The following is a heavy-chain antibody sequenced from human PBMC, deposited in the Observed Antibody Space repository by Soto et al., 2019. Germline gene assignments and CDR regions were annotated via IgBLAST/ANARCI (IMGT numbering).Heavy chain of an antibody. CDR3: FCSYADGHRDGIHF. CDR1: CYTIARTG. J-gene: IGHJ4*02. Sequence: AGKASAEARCYTIARTGFRWGLQAPGQGLEWMGWISGYNGNTKEAHKFEGRVILTTDTAANTAHMELRSLTSNDKAVYYFFCSYADGHRDGIHFCGQGTRVTVSS. D-gene: IGHD1-20*01. V-gene: IGHV1-18*01. CDR2: ISGYNGNT.